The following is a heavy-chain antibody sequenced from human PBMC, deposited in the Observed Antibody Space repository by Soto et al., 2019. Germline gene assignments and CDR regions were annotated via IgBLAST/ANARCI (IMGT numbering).Heavy chain of an antibody. CDR3: ALRSIAVVPEY. Sequence: QVQLQESGPGLVKPSETLSLTCAVSGDSISSYYCMWIRQPPGKGLESIGYLYYGRSANYNPSLKCRVTLSVETSTNQCSLTLSSMTAADTAVYYFALRSIAVVPEYWGQGTLVTVSS. V-gene: IGHV4-59*01. CDR1: GDSISSYY. CDR2: LYYGRSA. J-gene: IGHJ4*02. D-gene: IGHD2-2*01.